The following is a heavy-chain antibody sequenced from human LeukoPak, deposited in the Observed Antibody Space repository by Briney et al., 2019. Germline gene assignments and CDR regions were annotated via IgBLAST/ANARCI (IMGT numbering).Heavy chain of an antibody. CDR1: GGSISSSSYY. J-gene: IGHJ4*02. V-gene: IGHV4-39*01. Sequence: PSETLSLTCTVSGGSISSSSYYWGWIRQPPGKGLEWIGSIYYSGSTYYNPSLKSRVTISVDTSKNQFSLKLSSVTAADTAVYYCARLEILTGYIGLDYWGQGTLVTVSS. D-gene: IGHD3-9*01. CDR2: IYYSGST. CDR3: ARLEILTGYIGLDY.